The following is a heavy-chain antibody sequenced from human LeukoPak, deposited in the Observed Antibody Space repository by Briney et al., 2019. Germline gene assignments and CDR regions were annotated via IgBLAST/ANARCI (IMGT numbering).Heavy chain of an antibody. Sequence: GGSLRLSCAASGFIFSSYSMSWVRQAPGKGLEWVSVITGSGGNTYYADSVKGRFTISRDNSKNTLYLQMNSLRAEDTAVYYCARPAHYYDSSGLFDYWGQGTLVTVSS. CDR1: GFIFSSYS. CDR2: ITGSGGNT. CDR3: ARPAHYYDSSGLFDY. J-gene: IGHJ4*02. V-gene: IGHV3-23*01. D-gene: IGHD3-22*01.